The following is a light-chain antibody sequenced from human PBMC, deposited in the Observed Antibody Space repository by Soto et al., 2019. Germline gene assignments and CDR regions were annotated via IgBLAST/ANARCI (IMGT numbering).Light chain of an antibody. CDR1: SSDVGTYNY. V-gene: IGLV2-14*01. J-gene: IGLJ1*01. Sequence: QSALTQPASVSGSPGQSITISCTGTSSDVGTYNYVSWYQLHPGKAPKLMVYEVSNRPSGVSNRFSGYKSGNTASLTISGLQAEDEADYHCRSYTSSSTYVFGTGTKLTVL. CDR2: EVS. CDR3: RSYTSSSTYV.